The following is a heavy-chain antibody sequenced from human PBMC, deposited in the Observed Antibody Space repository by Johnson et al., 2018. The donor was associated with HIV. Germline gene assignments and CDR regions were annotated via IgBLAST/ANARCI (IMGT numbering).Heavy chain of an antibody. J-gene: IGHJ3*02. V-gene: IGHV3-20*04. CDR3: ARRTDYYDSSGYRGGAFDI. CDR2: IHWTGGTT. CDR1: GFTFGNFW. Sequence: EVQLVESGGGLVQPGGSLRLSCAASGFTFGNFWMQWVRQAPGKGLEWVSAIHWTGGTTGYTDSVTGRFTISRDNAKNSLYLQMNSLRAEDTALYYCARRTDYYDSSGYRGGAFDIWGQGTMVTVSS. D-gene: IGHD3-22*01.